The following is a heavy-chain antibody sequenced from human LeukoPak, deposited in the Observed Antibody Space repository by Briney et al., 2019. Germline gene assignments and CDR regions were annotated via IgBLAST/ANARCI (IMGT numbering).Heavy chain of an antibody. D-gene: IGHD3-16*02. V-gene: IGHV1-24*01. CDR2: FDPEDGET. CDR1: GYILTELS. CDR3: ARGGSKYRFDGHMDV. J-gene: IGHJ6*03. Sequence: ASVKVSCKVSGYILTELSMHWVRQAPGKGLEWMGGFDPEDGETIYAQKFQGRVTITADESTSTAYMELSSLRSEDTAVYYCARGGSKYRFDGHMDVWGKGTTVTISS.